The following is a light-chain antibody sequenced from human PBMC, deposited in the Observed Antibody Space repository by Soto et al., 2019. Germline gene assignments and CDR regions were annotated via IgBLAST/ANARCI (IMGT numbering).Light chain of an antibody. J-gene: IGLJ2*01. Sequence: QPVLTQPPSVSGAPGQRVTISCSGSSSNIGAGYDVHWYQQVPGTAPKLLIFGNNNRPSGVPDRFSGSKSGPSASLAITGLQAEDEADYHCQSYDDSLSGVVFGGGTKLTVL. CDR3: QSYDDSLSGVV. V-gene: IGLV1-40*01. CDR1: SSNIGAGYD. CDR2: GNN.